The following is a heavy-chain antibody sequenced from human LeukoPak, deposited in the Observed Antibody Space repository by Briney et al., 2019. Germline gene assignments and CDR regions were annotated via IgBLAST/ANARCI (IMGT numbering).Heavy chain of an antibody. CDR1: GYSFTSYW. CDR2: IDPSDSYT. D-gene: IGHD1-26*01. V-gene: IGHV5-10-1*01. CDR3: ARGHSSSPSAFDI. Sequence: GESLKISCKGSGYSFTSYWISWVRQMPGKGLEWMGRIDPSDSYTNYSPSFQGHVTISADKSISTAYLQWSSLKASDTAMYYCARGHSSSPSAFDIWGQGTMVTVSS. J-gene: IGHJ3*02.